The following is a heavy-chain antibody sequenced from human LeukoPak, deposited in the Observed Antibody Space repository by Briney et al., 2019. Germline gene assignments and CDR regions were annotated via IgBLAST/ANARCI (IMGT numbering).Heavy chain of an antibody. Sequence: GGSLRLSCAASGFTFDDYTMHWVRHAPGKGLEWVSLISWDGGSTYYADSVKGRFTISRDNSKNSLYLQMNSLRTEDTALYYCAKVDDSSGIFDYWGQGTLVTVSS. V-gene: IGHV3-43*01. J-gene: IGHJ4*02. CDR1: GFTFDDYT. CDR2: ISWDGGST. CDR3: AKVDDSSGIFDY. D-gene: IGHD3-22*01.